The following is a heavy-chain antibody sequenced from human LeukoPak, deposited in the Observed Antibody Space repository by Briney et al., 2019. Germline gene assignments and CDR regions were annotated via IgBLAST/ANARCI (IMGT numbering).Heavy chain of an antibody. CDR3: ARGCGGDCYSPLDY. D-gene: IGHD2-21*02. J-gene: IGHJ4*02. CDR2: INHSGST. Sequence: SETLSLTCAVDGGSFSGYYWSWIRQPPGKGLEWIGEINHSGSTNYNPSLKSRVTISVDTSKNQFSLKLSSVTAADTAVYYCARGCGGDCYSPLDYWGQGTLVTVSS. CDR1: GGSFSGYY. V-gene: IGHV4-34*01.